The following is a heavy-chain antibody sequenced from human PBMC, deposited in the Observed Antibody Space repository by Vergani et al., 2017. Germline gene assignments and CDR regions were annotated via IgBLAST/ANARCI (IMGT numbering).Heavy chain of an antibody. V-gene: IGHV3-13*01. CDR1: GFTFSTYD. CDR3: ARRESSSTALDY. CDR2: IGTAGDT. J-gene: IGHJ4*02. D-gene: IGHD6-6*01. Sequence: EVQLLESGGGLVQPGGSLRLSCAASGFTFSTYDMHWVRQATGKGLEWVSAIGTAGDTYYPGSAKGRFTISRENAKNSLYLQMNGLRAGDTAVYYCARRESSSTALDYWGQGTLVTVSS.